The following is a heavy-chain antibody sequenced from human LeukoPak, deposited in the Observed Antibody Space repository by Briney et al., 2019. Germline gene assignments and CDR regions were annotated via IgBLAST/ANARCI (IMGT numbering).Heavy chain of an antibody. CDR3: GYSYGYRWYFDY. Sequence: SETLSLTCAVYGGSFSGYYWSWIRQPPGKGLEWIGEINHSGSTNYNPSLKSRVTISADTSKNQFSLKLSSVTAADTAVYYCGYSYGYRWYFDYWGQGTLVTVSS. V-gene: IGHV4-34*01. CDR1: GGSFSGYY. CDR2: INHSGST. J-gene: IGHJ4*02. D-gene: IGHD5-18*01.